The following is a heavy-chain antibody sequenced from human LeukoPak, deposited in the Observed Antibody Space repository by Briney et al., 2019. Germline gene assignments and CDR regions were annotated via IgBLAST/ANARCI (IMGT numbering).Heavy chain of an antibody. CDR1: GYTLTELS. J-gene: IGHJ4*02. CDR3: ARGGIAAAGTYFGFDY. D-gene: IGHD6-13*01. V-gene: IGHV1-24*01. Sequence: ASVKVSCKVSGYTLTELSMHWVRQAPGKGLEWMGGFDPEDGETIYAQKFQGRVTITADESTSTAYMELSSLRSEDTAVYYCARGGIAAAGTYFGFDYWGQGTLVTVSS. CDR2: FDPEDGET.